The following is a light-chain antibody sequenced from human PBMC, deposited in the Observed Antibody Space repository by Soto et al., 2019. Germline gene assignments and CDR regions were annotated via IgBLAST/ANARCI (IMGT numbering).Light chain of an antibody. V-gene: IGLV2-23*02. CDR2: EVS. Sequence: QSVLTQPASVSGSPGQSITISCTGTSSDVGTYTLVSWYQQHPGKAPKLVIYEVSKRPAGVSKRFSGSKSGDTASLTISGLQAEDEADYYCSSYAGAITFYVFGTGTRSPS. CDR1: SSDVGTYTL. CDR3: SSYAGAITFYV. J-gene: IGLJ1*01.